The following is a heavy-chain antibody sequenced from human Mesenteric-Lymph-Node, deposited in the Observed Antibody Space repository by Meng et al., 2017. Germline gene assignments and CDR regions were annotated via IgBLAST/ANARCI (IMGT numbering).Heavy chain of an antibody. J-gene: IGHJ4*02. CDR1: GFTFSSYS. D-gene: IGHD6-19*01. Sequence: GGSLRLSCAASGFTFSSYSMNWVRQAPGKGLEWVSSISSSSSYIYYADSVKGRFTISRDNSKNTLYLQMNSLRAEDTAVYYCARARIAVAGTQYYFDYWGQGTLVTVSS. CDR3: ARARIAVAGTQYYFDY. V-gene: IGHV3-21*01. CDR2: ISSSSSYI.